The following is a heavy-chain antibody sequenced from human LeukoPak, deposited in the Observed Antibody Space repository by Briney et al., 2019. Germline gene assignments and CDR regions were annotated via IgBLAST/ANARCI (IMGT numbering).Heavy chain of an antibody. V-gene: IGHV7-4-1*02. CDR2: INTNTGNP. J-gene: IGHJ4*02. D-gene: IGHD3-22*01. Sequence: ASVKVSCKASGYTFTNYAMNWVRQAPGQGLEWMGWINTNTGNPTYAQGFTGRFVFSLDTSVSTAYLQISSLKAEDTAVYYCARGVSTMIVVASYYFDYWGQGTLVTVSS. CDR1: GYTFTNYA. CDR3: ARGVSTMIVVASYYFDY.